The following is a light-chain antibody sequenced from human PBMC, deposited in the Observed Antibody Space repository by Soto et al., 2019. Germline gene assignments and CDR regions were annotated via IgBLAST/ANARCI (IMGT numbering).Light chain of an antibody. J-gene: IGLJ7*01. Sequence: QSALTQPPSVSGAPGQRVTISCTGSSSNIGAPYDVHWYQQLPGTAPKLLIYENNNRPSGVADRFSGSKSGTSASLAITGLQAEDEADYYCQSYDSSGYVVFGGGTQLTVL. CDR1: SSNIGAPYD. V-gene: IGLV1-40*01. CDR3: QSYDSSGYVV. CDR2: ENN.